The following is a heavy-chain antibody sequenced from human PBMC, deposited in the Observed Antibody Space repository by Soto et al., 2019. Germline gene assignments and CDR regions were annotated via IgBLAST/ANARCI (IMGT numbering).Heavy chain of an antibody. V-gene: IGHV3-74*01. CDR3: TRVGGSVSGMDV. D-gene: IGHD1-26*01. CDR2: IDNAGSSA. J-gene: IGHJ6*02. Sequence: EVQLVESGGGLVQPGGSLRLSCAASGFTFSIYWMHWVRQAPGKGPVWVSRIDNAGSSARYADSVKGRFTISRDNAKNTVYLQMNSLRAEDTAVYYCTRVGGSVSGMDVWGQATTVTVSS. CDR1: GFTFSIYW.